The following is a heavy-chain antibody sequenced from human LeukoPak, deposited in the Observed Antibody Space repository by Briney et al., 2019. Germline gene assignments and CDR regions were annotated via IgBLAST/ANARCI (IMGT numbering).Heavy chain of an antibody. Sequence: GRSLRLSCAASGFTFRSYGMHWVRQAPGKGLEWVVVIWYDGSNKYYADSVKGRFTISRDNSKDTLYLQMNSLRTEDTAVYYCARDDGSSSSGVDYWGQGTLVTVSS. V-gene: IGHV3-33*01. J-gene: IGHJ4*02. CDR1: GFTFRSYG. CDR2: IWYDGSNK. D-gene: IGHD3-22*01. CDR3: ARDDGSSSSGVDY.